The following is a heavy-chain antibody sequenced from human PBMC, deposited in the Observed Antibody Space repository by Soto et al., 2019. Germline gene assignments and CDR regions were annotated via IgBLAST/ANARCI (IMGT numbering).Heavy chain of an antibody. CDR2: ISSSGTYI. D-gene: IGHD6-13*01. Sequence: EVQLVESGGGLVRPGGSLRLSCVASGFTFSSYSMNWVRQAPGKGLEWVSSISSSGTYIHYAESLKGRFTISRDNAKNSVYLQMNSLRAKDTAVYYCASSSWMDWFDPWGQGTLVTVSS. J-gene: IGHJ5*02. CDR1: GFTFSSYS. V-gene: IGHV3-21*01. CDR3: ASSSWMDWFDP.